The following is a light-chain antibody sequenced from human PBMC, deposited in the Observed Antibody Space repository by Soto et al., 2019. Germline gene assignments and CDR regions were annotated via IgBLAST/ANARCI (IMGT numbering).Light chain of an antibody. V-gene: IGKV3-20*01. CDR1: QTVSITY. CDR3: QQYGSSPLIS. Sequence: VLTQSPGTLSLSPGESATLSCRASQTVSITYLTWYQQKPGQAPRLLIFGASKRATGIPDRFSGSGSGRDFTLTISGLEPKDFAVYYRQQYGSSPLISFGQGTRLEIK. CDR2: GAS. J-gene: IGKJ5*01.